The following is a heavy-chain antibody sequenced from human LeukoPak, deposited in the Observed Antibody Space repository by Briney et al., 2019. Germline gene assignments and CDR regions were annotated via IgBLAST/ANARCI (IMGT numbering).Heavy chain of an antibody. V-gene: IGHV4-59*09. CDR2: IYYSGST. CDR3: ARGIVVRGSYYYGMDV. D-gene: IGHD3-10*01. Sequence: IGYIYYSGSTNYNPSLESRVTISVDTSKNQFSLKLGSVTAADTALYYCARGIVVRGSYYYGMDVWGQGTTVTVSS. J-gene: IGHJ6*02.